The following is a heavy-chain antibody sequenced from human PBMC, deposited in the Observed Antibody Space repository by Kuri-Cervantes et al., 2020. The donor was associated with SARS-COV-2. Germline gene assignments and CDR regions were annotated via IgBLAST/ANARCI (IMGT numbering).Heavy chain of an antibody. CDR2: IIPIFGTA. CDR3: ARVKYYDFWSGYSDEGAFDY. D-gene: IGHD3-3*01. V-gene: IGHV1-69*05. J-gene: IGHJ4*02. CDR1: GGIFSSYA. Sequence: SVKVSCKASGGIFSSYAISWVRQAPGQGLEWMGGIIPIFGTANYAQKFQGRVTMTRDTSTSTVYMELSSLRSEDTAVYYCARVKYYDFWSGYSDEGAFDYWGQGTLVTVSS.